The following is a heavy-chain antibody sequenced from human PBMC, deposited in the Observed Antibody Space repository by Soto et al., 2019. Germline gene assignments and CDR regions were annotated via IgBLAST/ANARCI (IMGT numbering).Heavy chain of an antibody. J-gene: IGHJ1*01. V-gene: IGHV3-23*01. CDR3: AKLYYYDSSGYFQYFQY. D-gene: IGHD3-22*01. CDR1: GFTFSSYA. CDR2: ISASDGGT. Sequence: GGSLRLSCAASGFTFSSYAMSWIRQAPGKGLEWVSVISASDGGTYYADSVKGRFTISRDNSKNTLYLQMNSLRAEDTAVYYCAKLYYYDSSGYFQYFQYWGQGXLVTVSS.